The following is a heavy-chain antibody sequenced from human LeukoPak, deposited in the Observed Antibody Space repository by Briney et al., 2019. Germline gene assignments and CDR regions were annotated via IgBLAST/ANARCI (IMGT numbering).Heavy chain of an antibody. Sequence: GASVKVFCKASGYTFTGYYMHWVRQAPGQGLEWMGWINPNSGGTNYAQKFQGRVTMTRDTSISTAYMELSRLRSDDTAVYYCARNGGQWLVRGGFDYWGQGTLVTVSS. CDR2: INPNSGGT. V-gene: IGHV1-2*02. D-gene: IGHD6-19*01. CDR1: GYTFTGYY. J-gene: IGHJ4*02. CDR3: ARNGGQWLVRGGFDY.